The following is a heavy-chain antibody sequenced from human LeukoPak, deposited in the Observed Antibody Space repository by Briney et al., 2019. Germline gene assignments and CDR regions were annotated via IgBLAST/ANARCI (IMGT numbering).Heavy chain of an antibody. CDR3: VINRRGIVATFDY. CDR2: INHSGST. V-gene: IGHV4-34*01. CDR1: GGSFSGYY. Sequence: PSETLSLTCAVYGGSFSGYYWSWIRQPPGKGLEWIGEINHSGSTSYNPSLKSRVTMSVDTSKNQFPLKLSSVTAADTAVYYCVINRRGIVATFDYWGQGTLVTVSS. J-gene: IGHJ4*02. D-gene: IGHD5-12*01.